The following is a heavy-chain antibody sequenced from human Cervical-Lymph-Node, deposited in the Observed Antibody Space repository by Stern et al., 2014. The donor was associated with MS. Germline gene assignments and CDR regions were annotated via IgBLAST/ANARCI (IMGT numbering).Heavy chain of an antibody. CDR2: IIPIFDTP. Sequence: QLVQSGAEVKKPGSSVNVSCKASGGTFTSFSINWVRQVPGQSLEWMGGIIPIFDTPYLEQKFQGRVTITADSSTSTVYMALNSLRSDDTAVYYCVLPSKVTTAAFDVWGRGTMVTVSS. CDR1: GGTFTSFS. D-gene: IGHD4-17*01. J-gene: IGHJ3*01. CDR3: VLPSKVTTAAFDV. V-gene: IGHV1-69*06.